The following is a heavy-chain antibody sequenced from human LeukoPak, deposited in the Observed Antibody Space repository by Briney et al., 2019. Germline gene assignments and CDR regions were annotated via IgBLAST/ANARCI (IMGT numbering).Heavy chain of an antibody. Sequence: PSETLSLTCTVSGGSISSYYWSWIRQPAGKGLGWIGRIYTSGSTNYNPSLKSRVTMSVDTSKNQFSLKLSSVTAADTAVYYCASTYNLDAFDIWGQGTMVTVSS. V-gene: IGHV4-4*07. CDR1: GGSISSYY. D-gene: IGHD1-14*01. CDR3: ASTYNLDAFDI. CDR2: IYTSGST. J-gene: IGHJ3*02.